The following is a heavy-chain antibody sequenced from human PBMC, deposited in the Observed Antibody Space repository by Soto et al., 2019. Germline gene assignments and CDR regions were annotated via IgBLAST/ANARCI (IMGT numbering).Heavy chain of an antibody. Sequence: QVQLVQSGAEVKKPGSSVKVSCKASGGTFSSYAISWVRQAPGQGLEWLGGIIPIFGTANYAQKFQGRVMINADESTSTAYMERSNLRSEDTAVYYCARAPHCGGDGYIPWFDPWGKGTLVTV. CDR3: ARAPHCGGDGYIPWFDP. CDR1: GGTFSSYA. V-gene: IGHV1-69*01. D-gene: IGHD2-21*02. J-gene: IGHJ5*02. CDR2: IIPIFGTA.